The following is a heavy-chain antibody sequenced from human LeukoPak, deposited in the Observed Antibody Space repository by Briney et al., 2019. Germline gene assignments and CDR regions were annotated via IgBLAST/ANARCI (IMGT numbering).Heavy chain of an antibody. V-gene: IGHV3-21*01. CDR2: ISISRSYI. Sequence: GGSLRLSCAASGFTFSSYRINGVRQAPGRGLDWVASISISRSYIYYADSVKGRFTISRDNAKNSLYLQMNSLRAEDTAVYYCARLGYSYGASLVDYWGQGTLVTVSS. J-gene: IGHJ4*02. CDR1: GFTFSSYR. CDR3: ARLGYSYGASLVDY. D-gene: IGHD5-18*01.